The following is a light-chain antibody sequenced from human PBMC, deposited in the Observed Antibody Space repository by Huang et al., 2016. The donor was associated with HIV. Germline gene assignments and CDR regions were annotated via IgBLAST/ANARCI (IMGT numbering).Light chain of an antibody. CDR3: MQGIHSWT. V-gene: IGKV2-29*02. CDR2: EVS. J-gene: IGKJ1*01. CDR1: QSLLHSDGKTY. Sequence: DIVMTQTPLSLSVTPGQPASISCKSSQSLLHSDGKTYLYWYLQKPGQSPQLLIYEVSSRFSGGPYRFSGSGSGTDFTLKISRVEAEDVGVYDCMQGIHSWTFGQGTKVEIK.